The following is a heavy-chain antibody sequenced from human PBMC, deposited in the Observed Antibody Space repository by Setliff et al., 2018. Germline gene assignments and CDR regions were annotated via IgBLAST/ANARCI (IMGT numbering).Heavy chain of an antibody. D-gene: IGHD2-8*02. Sequence: GGSLRLSCATSGFTVSSSDMSWVRQAPGKGLEWISVLSGDGNAYYADSVKGRFTIFRDNSKNTLYLEMNRLRTEDTAVYYCARAIPYCSGGVCSEDNWFDSWGQGTRVTVSS. CDR1: GFTVSSSD. CDR2: LSGDGNA. CDR3: ARAIPYCSGGVCSEDNWFDS. V-gene: IGHV3-53*05. J-gene: IGHJ5*01.